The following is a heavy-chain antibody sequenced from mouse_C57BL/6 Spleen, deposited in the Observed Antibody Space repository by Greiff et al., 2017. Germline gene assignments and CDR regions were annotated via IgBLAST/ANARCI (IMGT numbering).Heavy chain of an antibody. D-gene: IGHD1-1*01. CDR1: GYAFSGSW. J-gene: IGHJ3*01. V-gene: IGHV1-82*01. CDR3: ARAAGSTAWCAY. Sequence: QVQLLQSGPGLVKPGASLKISCTASGYAFSGSWMNWVKQRPGKGLEWIGRICPGDGDTNYTGKFKGKVTLSADKSSSTAYMQIRSLRSVDSEVYFFARAAGSTAWCAYWGQGTLVTVSA. CDR2: ICPGDGDT.